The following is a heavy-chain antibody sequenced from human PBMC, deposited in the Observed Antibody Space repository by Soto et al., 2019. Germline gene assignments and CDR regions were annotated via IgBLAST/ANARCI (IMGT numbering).Heavy chain of an antibody. CDR2: IDHSTGTS. CDR1: GYTFADYS. V-gene: IGHV1-46*04. Sequence: QVRLVQSGAEVKSPGTSVKVSCQTSGYTFADYSIHWVRQAPGQGLEYMGNIDHSTGTSDSAQTLQGRISMTTDASTSTVYMELNNLRSADTAVYYCARLSRITVIVNWGQGTLVTVSS. CDR3: ARLSRITVIVN. J-gene: IGHJ4*02. D-gene: IGHD3-10*01.